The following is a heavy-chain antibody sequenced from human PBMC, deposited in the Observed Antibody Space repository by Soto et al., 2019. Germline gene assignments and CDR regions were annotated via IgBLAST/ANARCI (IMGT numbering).Heavy chain of an antibody. J-gene: IGHJ3*02. CDR1: GYTFTSYG. Sequence: ASVKVSCKASGYTFTSYGISWVRQAPGQGLEWMGWINPNSGGTNYAQKFQGWVTMTRDTSISTAYMELSRLRSDDTAVYYCALLGYCSSTSCYGDAFDIWGQGTMVNVS. D-gene: IGHD2-2*01. CDR2: INPNSGGT. V-gene: IGHV1-2*04. CDR3: ALLGYCSSTSCYGDAFDI.